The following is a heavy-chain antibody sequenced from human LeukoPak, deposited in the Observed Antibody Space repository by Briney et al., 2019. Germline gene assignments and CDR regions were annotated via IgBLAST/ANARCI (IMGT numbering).Heavy chain of an antibody. D-gene: IGHD4-11*01. J-gene: IGHJ6*03. CDR3: ATTHYYYYYMDV. Sequence: SETLSLTCTVSGGSISNKYWSWIRQPPGKGLEWIGYIYYSGNTNYNPSLKSRVTILVDTSKNQVSLKLSSVTAADTAVYYCATTHYYYYYMDVWGKGATVTISS. CDR1: GGSISNKY. CDR2: IYYSGNT. V-gene: IGHV4-59*01.